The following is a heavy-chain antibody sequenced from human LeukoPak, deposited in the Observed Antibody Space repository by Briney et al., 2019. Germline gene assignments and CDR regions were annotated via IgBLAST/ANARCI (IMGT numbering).Heavy chain of an antibody. CDR2: INHSGST. Sequence: SETLSLTCTVSGGSISSYYWSWIRQPPGKGLEWIGEINHSGSTNYNPSLKSRVTISVDTSKNQFSLKLSSVTAADTAVYYCARCTMVRGVIFRDNQRGAKVKSYYFDYWGQGTLVTVSS. CDR1: GGSISSYY. D-gene: IGHD3-10*01. J-gene: IGHJ4*02. V-gene: IGHV4-34*01. CDR3: ARCTMVRGVIFRDNQRGAKVKSYYFDY.